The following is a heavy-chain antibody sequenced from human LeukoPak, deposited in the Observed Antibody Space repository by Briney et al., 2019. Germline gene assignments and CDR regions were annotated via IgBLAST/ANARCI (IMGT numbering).Heavy chain of an antibody. CDR2: INPNSGGT. CDR1: GNTFTGYY. Sequence: ASVKVSCKASGNTFTGYYMHWVRQAPGQGLEWMGWINPNSGGTNYAQKFQGRVTMTRDTSISTAYMELSRLRSDDTAVYYCARDRYYYGSGSCPYYMDVWGKGTTVTVSS. CDR3: ARDRYYYGSGSCPYYMDV. V-gene: IGHV1-2*02. J-gene: IGHJ6*03. D-gene: IGHD3-10*01.